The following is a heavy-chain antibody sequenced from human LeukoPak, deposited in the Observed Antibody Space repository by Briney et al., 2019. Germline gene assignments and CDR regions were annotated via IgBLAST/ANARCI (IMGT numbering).Heavy chain of an antibody. V-gene: IGHV4-59*08. J-gene: IGHJ4*02. CDR1: GGSISSYY. CDR2: IYYSGST. Sequence: KSSETLSLTCTVSGGSISSYYWSWIRQPPGKGLEWIGYIYYSGSTNYNPSLKSRVTISVDTSKNQFSLKLSSVTAADTAVYYCARHSMGYYDILTGYPPGYFDYWGQGTLVTVSS. CDR3: ARHSMGYYDILTGYPPGYFDY. D-gene: IGHD3-9*01.